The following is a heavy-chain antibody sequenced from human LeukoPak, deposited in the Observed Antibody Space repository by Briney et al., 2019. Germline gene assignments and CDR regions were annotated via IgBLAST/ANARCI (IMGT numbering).Heavy chain of an antibody. D-gene: IGHD5-24*01. CDR1: GGSISSYY. Sequence: SETLSLTCTVSGGSISSYYWSWIQQPPGKGLEWIGYIYYSGSTNYNPSLKSRVTISVDTSKNQFSLKLSSVTAADTAVYYCARHMATIPFDYWGQGTLVTVSS. CDR2: IYYSGST. J-gene: IGHJ4*02. V-gene: IGHV4-59*08. CDR3: ARHMATIPFDY.